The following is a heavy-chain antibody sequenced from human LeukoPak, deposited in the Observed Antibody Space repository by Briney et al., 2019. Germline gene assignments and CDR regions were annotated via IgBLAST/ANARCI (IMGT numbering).Heavy chain of an antibody. Sequence: PGGSLRLSCAASGFTFRSYGMHWVRQAPGKGLEWVAFIRYDGSNKYYADSVKGRFTISRDNSENTLYLQMNSLRAEDTAVYYCAKGIGFSMDVWSKGTTVTVSS. CDR3: AKGIGFSMDV. CDR1: GFTFRSYG. D-gene: IGHD3-10*01. V-gene: IGHV3-30*02. CDR2: IRYDGSNK. J-gene: IGHJ6*03.